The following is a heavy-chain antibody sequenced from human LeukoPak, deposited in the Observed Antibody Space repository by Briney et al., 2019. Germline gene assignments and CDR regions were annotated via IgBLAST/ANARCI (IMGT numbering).Heavy chain of an antibody. J-gene: IGHJ4*02. CDR3: AKAVAVALDY. Sequence: GGSPRLSCAASGFTNYAMSWVRQAPGKGLEWVSAISHSGRSTYYADSVKGRFTISRDNSKNTLYLEMNSLRADDTAVYYCAKAVAVALDYWGQGTLVTVSS. D-gene: IGHD6-19*01. CDR1: GFTNYA. CDR2: ISHSGRST. V-gene: IGHV3-23*01.